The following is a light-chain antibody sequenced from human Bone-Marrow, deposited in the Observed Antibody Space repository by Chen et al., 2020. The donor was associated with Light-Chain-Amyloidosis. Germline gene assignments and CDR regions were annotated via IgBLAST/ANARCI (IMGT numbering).Light chain of an antibody. CDR3: QQYDYWPPLT. CDR1: QSVGSN. CDR2: GAS. J-gene: IGKJ4*01. Sequence: VMTQSPATLSVSLGERVTLSCRASQSVGSNLAWYQQRPGQAPRLLIYGASTRATGIPARFSGGGSGTEFTLTISSLQSEDFAVYYCQQYDYWPPLTFGAGTKVEMK. V-gene: IGKV3-15*01.